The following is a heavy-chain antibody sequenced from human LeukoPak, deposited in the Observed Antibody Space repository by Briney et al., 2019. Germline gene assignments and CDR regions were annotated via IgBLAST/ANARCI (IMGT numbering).Heavy chain of an antibody. D-gene: IGHD5-12*01. CDR3: ARPAGYDFAFDI. CDR2: IRYDRSNK. J-gene: IGHJ3*02. Sequence: GGSLRLSCAASGFTFSSYGMHWVRQAPGKGLEWVAFIRYDRSNKYYADSVKGRFTISRDNSKNTLYLQMNSLRAEDTAVYYCARPAGYDFAFDIWGQGTMVTVSS. CDR1: GFTFSSYG. V-gene: IGHV3-30*02.